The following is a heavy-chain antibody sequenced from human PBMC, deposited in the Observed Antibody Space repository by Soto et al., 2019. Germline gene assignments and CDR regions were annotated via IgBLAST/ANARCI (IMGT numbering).Heavy chain of an antibody. D-gene: IGHD6-19*01. Sequence: AASVKVSCKASGYTFTSYAMHWVRQAPGQRLEWMGWINAGNGNTKYSQKFQGRVTITRDTSASTAYMELSSLRSEDTAVYYCARPTAPYSSGWWVADYYYYGMDVWGQGTTVTVSS. CDR3: ARPTAPYSSGWWVADYYYYGMDV. CDR1: GYTFTSYA. V-gene: IGHV1-3*01. CDR2: INAGNGNT. J-gene: IGHJ6*02.